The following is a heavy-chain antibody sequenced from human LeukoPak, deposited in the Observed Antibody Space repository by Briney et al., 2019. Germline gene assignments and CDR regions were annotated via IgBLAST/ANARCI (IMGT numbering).Heavy chain of an antibody. Sequence: PSETLSLSCTVSDYSISSGYYWGWIRQPPGKGLEWIGYIYYSGSTNYNPSLKSRVTISVDTSKNQFSLKLSSVTAADTAVYYCASSQGSSGWYVGMGYWGQGTLVTVSS. D-gene: IGHD6-19*01. CDR2: IYYSGST. J-gene: IGHJ4*02. CDR1: DYSISSGYY. V-gene: IGHV4-59*01. CDR3: ASSQGSSGWYVGMGY.